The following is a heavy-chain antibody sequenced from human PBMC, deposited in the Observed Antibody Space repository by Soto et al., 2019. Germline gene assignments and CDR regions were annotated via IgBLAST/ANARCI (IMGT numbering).Heavy chain of an antibody. CDR1: GFTFTSSA. CDR3: AAASLRDYMWGYYYFGMDI. Sequence: QMQLVQSGPEVKKPGTSVKVSCKASGFTFTSSAMQSVLQARGQRLEWIGWIVVGSGNTNYAQKFQERVTITRDMSTSTAYMELCSLRSEDTAMYYCAAASLRDYMWGYYYFGMDIWGQAFTITVSS. V-gene: IGHV1-58*02. D-gene: IGHD3-10*01. CDR2: IVVGSGNT. J-gene: IGHJ6*02.